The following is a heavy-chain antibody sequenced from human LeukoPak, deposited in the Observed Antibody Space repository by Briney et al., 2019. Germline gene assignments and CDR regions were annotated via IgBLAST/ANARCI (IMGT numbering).Heavy chain of an antibody. D-gene: IGHD3-10*01. Sequence: SETLSLTCTVSGGSISSYYWTWIRQPAGKGLEGIGYIFYSGGSNYNPSLKRRVTISVDTSKNHFSLKLSSVTAADTAVYYCARVRSSGEPHLDFWGQGTLVTVSS. CDR3: ARVRSSGEPHLDF. CDR2: IFYSGGS. CDR1: GGSISSYY. J-gene: IGHJ4*02. V-gene: IGHV4-59*08.